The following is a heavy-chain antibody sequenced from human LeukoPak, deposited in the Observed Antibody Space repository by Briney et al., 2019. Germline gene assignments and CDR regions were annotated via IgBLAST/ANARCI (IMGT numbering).Heavy chain of an antibody. V-gene: IGHV3-21*01. J-gene: IGHJ3*02. CDR3: ARAVYGFDAFGI. D-gene: IGHD4-17*01. CDR1: GLTFSSYS. Sequence: PGGSLRLSCAASGLTFSSYSMNWVRQAPGKGLEWVSSISSSSSYIYYADSVKGRFTISRDNAKNSLYLQMNSLRAEDTAVYYCARAVYGFDAFGIWGQGTMVTVSS. CDR2: ISSSSSYI.